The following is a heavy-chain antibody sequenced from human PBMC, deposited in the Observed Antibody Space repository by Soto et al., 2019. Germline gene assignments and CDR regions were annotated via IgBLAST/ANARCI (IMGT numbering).Heavy chain of an antibody. V-gene: IGHV4-59*01. D-gene: IGHD6-13*01. CDR2: VYNSGST. CDR1: GGSISSNY. CDR3: ARYRREAVAGYTLDN. Sequence: SETLSLTCTVSGGSISSNYWTWIRQPPGKGLEWIGYVYNSGSTNYNPSLKSRVTISEDTSKSQFPLKVNSMTAADTAVYYCARYRREAVAGYTLDNWGQGILVTVSS. J-gene: IGHJ4*02.